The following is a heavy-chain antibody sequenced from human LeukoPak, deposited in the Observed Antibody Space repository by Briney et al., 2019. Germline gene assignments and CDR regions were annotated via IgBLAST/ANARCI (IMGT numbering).Heavy chain of an antibody. V-gene: IGHV4-39*01. J-gene: IGHJ4*02. CDR3: ARQDRYGDYLDY. D-gene: IGHD4-17*01. CDR1: GGTISSSSYY. CDR2: IYYSGST. Sequence: SETLSLTCTVSGGTISSSSYYWGWIRQPPGKGLEWIGSIYYSGSTYYNPSLKSRVTISVDTSKNQFSLKLSSVTAADTAVYYCARQDRYGDYLDYWGQGTLVTVSS.